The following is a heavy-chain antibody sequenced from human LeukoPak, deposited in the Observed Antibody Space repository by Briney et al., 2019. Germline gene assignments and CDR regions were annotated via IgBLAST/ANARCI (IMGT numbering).Heavy chain of an antibody. CDR3: ARDVMSSHGWYFDY. CDR2: LYNSGST. J-gene: IGHJ4*02. V-gene: IGHV4-4*07. D-gene: IGHD6-19*01. CDR1: GGPISRYY. Sequence: SETLSLTCTVSGGPISRYYWSWIRQPAGKGLEWIGRLYNSGSTNYNPSLKSRVTMSVDTSKNQFSLKLSSVTAADTAVYYCARDVMSSHGWYFDYWGQGTLVTVSS.